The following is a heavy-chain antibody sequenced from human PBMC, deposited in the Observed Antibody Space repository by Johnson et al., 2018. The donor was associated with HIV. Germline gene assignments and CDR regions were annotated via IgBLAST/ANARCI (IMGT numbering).Heavy chain of an antibody. J-gene: IGHJ3*02. D-gene: IGHD5-18*01. V-gene: IGHV3-66*01. CDR2: IFTVGDV. CDR3: AKASLRGYSYVSYAFDI. Sequence: VQLVESGGGVVRPGGSLRLSCAASGITVSSNYMSWVRQAPGKGLEWVSVIFTVGDVYYADSVKGRFTISRDNSKNTLSLHMISLRVEDTAVYYCAKASLRGYSYVSYAFDIWGQGTMVTVSS. CDR1: GITVSSNY.